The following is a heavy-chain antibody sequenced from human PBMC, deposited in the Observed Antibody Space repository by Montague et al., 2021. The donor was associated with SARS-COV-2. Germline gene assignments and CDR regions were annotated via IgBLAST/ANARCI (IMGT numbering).Heavy chain of an antibody. D-gene: IGHD3-10*01. CDR3: ARLRDGVVPSPILGVGPYYSYYYMDV. Sequence: SETLSLTCAVYGGSFSGNYWNWIRQPPGKGPEWIGEINHGGSTNYNPSLKSRLTISADTSKNQFSLKLASVAAADTAVYYCARLRDGVVPSPILGVGPYYSYYYMDVWGKGTTVTVSS. CDR2: INHGGST. J-gene: IGHJ6*03. V-gene: IGHV4-34*01. CDR1: GGSFSGNY.